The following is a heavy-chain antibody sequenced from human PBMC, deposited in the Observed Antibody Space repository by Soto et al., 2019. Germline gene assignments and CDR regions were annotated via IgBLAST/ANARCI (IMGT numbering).Heavy chain of an antibody. J-gene: IGHJ4*02. CDR1: GGTFSSYA. D-gene: IGHD3-10*01. CDR2: IIPLFGTA. V-gene: IGHV1-69*01. Sequence: QVQLVQSGAEVKKPGSSVKVSCKASGGTFSSYAISWVRQAPGQGLEWMGGIIPLFGTANYTQKFQGRVTIPADESTSTAYMELGSLRSEDTAVYYCASRMEYYGSGSEYFDYWGQGTLVTVSS. CDR3: ASRMEYYGSGSEYFDY.